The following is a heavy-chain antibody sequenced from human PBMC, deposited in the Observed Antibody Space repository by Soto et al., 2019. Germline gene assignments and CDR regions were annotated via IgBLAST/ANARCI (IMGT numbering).Heavy chain of an antibody. J-gene: IGHJ4*02. V-gene: IGHV3-48*02. CDR1: GFTFSRYS. CDR2: ISSGSSAI. Sequence: PGGSLRLSCAASGFTFSRYSMNWVRQAPGKGLEWLSYISSGSSAIYYADSVKGRFTISRDNAKNSLFLRMNSLRDEDTAVYYCARIGYCSGGPCQLFPLDHWGQGTLVTVSS. D-gene: IGHD2-15*01. CDR3: ARIGYCSGGPCQLFPLDH.